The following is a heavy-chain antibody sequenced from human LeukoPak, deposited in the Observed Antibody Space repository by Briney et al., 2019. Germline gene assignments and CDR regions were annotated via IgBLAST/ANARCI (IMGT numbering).Heavy chain of an antibody. CDR2: ISSSSSYI. CDR1: GFTFSSYS. Sequence: GGSLRLSCAASGFTFSSYSMNWVRQAPGKGLEWVSSISSSSSYIYYADSVKGRFTISRDNAKNSLYLQMNSLRAEDTAVYYCAKDLTAAGILDYWGQGTLVTVSS. V-gene: IGHV3-21*04. J-gene: IGHJ4*02. CDR3: AKDLTAAGILDY. D-gene: IGHD6-13*01.